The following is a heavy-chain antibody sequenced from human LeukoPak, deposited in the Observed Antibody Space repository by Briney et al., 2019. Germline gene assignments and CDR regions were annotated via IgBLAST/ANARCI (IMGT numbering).Heavy chain of an antibody. CDR3: AREDTAMVTGAY. D-gene: IGHD5-18*01. CDR2: INPSGGST. Sequence: ASVKVSCKASGYTFTSYCTHWVRQAPGQGLEWMGIINPSGGSTSYAQKFQGRVTMTRDTSTSTVYMELSSLRSEDTAVYYCAREDTAMVTGAYWGQGTLVTVSS. V-gene: IGHV1-46*01. J-gene: IGHJ4*02. CDR1: GYTFTSYC.